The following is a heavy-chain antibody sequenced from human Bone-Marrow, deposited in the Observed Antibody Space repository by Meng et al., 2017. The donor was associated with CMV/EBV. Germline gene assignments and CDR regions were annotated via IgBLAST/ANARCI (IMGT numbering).Heavy chain of an antibody. J-gene: IGHJ4*02. Sequence: GESLKISCAASGFTFSDYYMSWIRQAPGKGLEWVSYISSSGSTIYYADSVKGRFTISRDNAKNSLYLQMNSLRAEDTAVYYCATIKYYFDYWGQGTLVTVSS. V-gene: IGHV3-11*01. CDR1: GFTFSDYY. CDR2: ISSSGSTI. CDR3: ATIKYYFDY.